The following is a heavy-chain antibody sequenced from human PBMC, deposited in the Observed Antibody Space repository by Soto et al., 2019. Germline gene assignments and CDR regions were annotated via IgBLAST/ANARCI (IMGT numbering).Heavy chain of an antibody. D-gene: IGHD1-26*01. J-gene: IGHJ4*02. CDR1: ASIFKGHG. Sequence: QVQLVESGGGVVQPGGSLRLSCAASASIFKGHGMHWVRQAPGKGLEWVAIIRFDGSDEHYGDSVEGRFTISRDNSKNILYLQMNSLRVEDTAVYYCARDGVGATTFFGFLDYWGQGTLVTVSS. V-gene: IGHV3-33*08. CDR3: ARDGVGATTFFGFLDY. CDR2: IRFDGSDE.